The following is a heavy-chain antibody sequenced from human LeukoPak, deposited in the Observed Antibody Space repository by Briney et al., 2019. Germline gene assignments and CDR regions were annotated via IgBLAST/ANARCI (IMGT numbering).Heavy chain of an antibody. D-gene: IGHD3-22*01. CDR3: ARDGYYYDGSFEY. V-gene: IGHV4-38-2*02. Sequence: SETLSLTCAVSGYSISSGYFWAWIRQPPGKGLEWIGSISHSGSSYSKPSLKRRVIISVDTSNNQFSLKLTFVTAADTATYYCARDGYYYDGSFEYWGQGIRVAVSS. CDR1: GYSISSGYF. CDR2: ISHSGSS. J-gene: IGHJ4*02.